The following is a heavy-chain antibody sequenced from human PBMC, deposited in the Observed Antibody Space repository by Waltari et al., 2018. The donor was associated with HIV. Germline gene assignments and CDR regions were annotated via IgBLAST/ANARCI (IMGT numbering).Heavy chain of an antibody. J-gene: IGHJ4*02. CDR1: GFTCSSHG. D-gene: IGHD2-21*02. CDR2: IWYDGSNK. V-gene: IGHV3-33*01. Sequence: QVQLVESGGGVVQHGRALGLSCAASGFTCSSHGMPWVRQAPGKGLEWVAVIWYDGSNKYYADSVKGRFTISRDNSKNTLYLQMNSLRAEDTAVYYCAREDLLYCGGDCYPGDYWGQGTLVTVSS. CDR3: AREDLLYCGGDCYPGDY.